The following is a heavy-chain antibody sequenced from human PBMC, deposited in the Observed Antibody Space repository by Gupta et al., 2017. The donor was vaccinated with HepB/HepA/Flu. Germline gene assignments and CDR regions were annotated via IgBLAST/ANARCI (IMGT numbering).Heavy chain of an antibody. CDR2: ISWERKTI. CDR1: EFIFDNFA. V-gene: IGHV3-9*01. J-gene: IGHJ4*02. Sequence: QLVESGGDLVQPGRSLRLSCAASEFIFDNFAIHWVRQPPGKGLEWVSAISWERKTIIYADSVKGRFTLSRDNGKKSLYLQMNSLRHEDTAFEDCAKSSSVRGAPELWGQGTLVTVSS. D-gene: IGHD3-10*01. CDR3: AKSSSVRGAPEL.